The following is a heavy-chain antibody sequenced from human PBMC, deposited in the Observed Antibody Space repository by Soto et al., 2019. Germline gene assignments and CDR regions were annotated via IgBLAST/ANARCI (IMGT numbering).Heavy chain of an antibody. J-gene: IGHJ4*02. D-gene: IGHD1-7*01. CDR1: GYTFTSYY. V-gene: IGHV1-46*01. Sequence: GASVKVSCKASGYTFTSYYMHWVRQAPGQGLEWMGIINPSGGSTSYAQKFQGRVTMTRDTSTSTVYMELSSLRSEDTAVYYCASMPKKTGTTEYWGQGTLVTVSS. CDR2: INPSGGST. CDR3: ASMPKKTGTTEY.